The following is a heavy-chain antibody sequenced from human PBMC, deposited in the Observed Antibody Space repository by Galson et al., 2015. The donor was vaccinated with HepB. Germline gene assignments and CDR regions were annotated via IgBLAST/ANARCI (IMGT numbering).Heavy chain of an antibody. V-gene: IGHV3-43*01. D-gene: IGHD1-26*01. Sequence: SLRLSCAASGFTFDDYTMHWVRQAPGKGLEWVSLISWDGGSTYYADSVKGRFTISRDNSKNSLYLQMNSLRTEDTTLYYCAKDMREWEPKGGAFDIWGQGTMVTVSS. CDR3: AKDMREWEPKGGAFDI. CDR1: GFTFDDYT. CDR2: ISWDGGST. J-gene: IGHJ3*02.